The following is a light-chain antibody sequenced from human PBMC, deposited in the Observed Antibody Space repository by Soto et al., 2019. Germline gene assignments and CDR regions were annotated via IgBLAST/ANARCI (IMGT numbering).Light chain of an antibody. V-gene: IGLV2-11*01. CDR2: DVS. Sequence: QSALTQPRSVSGSPGQSVTISCTGTSSDVGGSNYVSWYQQHPGKAPKLMIYDVSKRPSGVPDRFSGSKSGNTASLTISGLQAEDEADYSCCSYAGTYTWVFSGGTKLTVL. J-gene: IGLJ3*02. CDR3: CSYAGTYTWV. CDR1: SSDVGGSNY.